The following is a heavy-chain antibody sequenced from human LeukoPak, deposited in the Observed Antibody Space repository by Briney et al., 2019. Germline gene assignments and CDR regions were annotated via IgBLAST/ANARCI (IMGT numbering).Heavy chain of an antibody. CDR3: ARRIGPGWFDP. J-gene: IGHJ5*02. Sequence: ASVKVSCKASGYTFTDYYMHWVRQAPGQGLGWMGIINPSGGTTIYAQKFQGRVTMTGDTSTSTAYMELSSLRSEDTAVYYCARRIGPGWFDPWGQGTLVTVSS. CDR2: INPSGGTT. CDR1: GYTFTDYY. V-gene: IGHV1-46*01.